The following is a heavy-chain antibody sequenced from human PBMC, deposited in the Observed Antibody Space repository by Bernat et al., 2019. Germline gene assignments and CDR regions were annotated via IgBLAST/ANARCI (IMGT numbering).Heavy chain of an antibody. J-gene: IGHJ3*02. CDR2: IYYSGST. D-gene: IGHD2-15*01. CDR3: ARDKYCSGGSCYDAFDI. CDR1: GGSISSSSYY. V-gene: IGHV4-39*02. Sequence: QLQLQESGPGLVKPSETLSLTCTVSGGSISSSSYYWGWIRQPPGKGLEWIGSIYYSGSTYYNPSLKSRVTISVDTSKNQFSLKLSSVTAADTAVYYCARDKYCSGGSCYDAFDIWGQGTMVTVSS.